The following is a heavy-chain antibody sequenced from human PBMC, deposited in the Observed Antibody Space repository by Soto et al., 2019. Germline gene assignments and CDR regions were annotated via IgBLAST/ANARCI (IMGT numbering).Heavy chain of an antibody. D-gene: IGHD3-9*01. CDR2: INPGNGNT. V-gene: IGHV1-3*01. Sequence: GASVKVPCKPSGYTFTTYAMLWVGQAPGQRLEWMGWINPGNGNTKYPQKFQGRVTITADESTSTAYVELSSLRSEDTAVYYCARDLGYDILTGYYGNWFDPWGQGTLVTVSS. J-gene: IGHJ5*02. CDR1: GYTFTTYA. CDR3: ARDLGYDILTGYYGNWFDP.